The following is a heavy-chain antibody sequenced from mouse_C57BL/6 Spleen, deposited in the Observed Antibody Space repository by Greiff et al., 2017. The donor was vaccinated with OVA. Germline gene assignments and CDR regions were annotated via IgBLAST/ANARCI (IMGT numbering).Heavy chain of an antibody. CDR2: IYPGDGDT. CDR1: GYAFSSSW. J-gene: IGHJ4*01. V-gene: IGHV1-82*01. D-gene: IGHD1-2*01. Sequence: VKLQQSGPELVKPGASVKISCKASGYAFSSSWMNWVKQRPGKGLEWIGRIYPGDGDTNYNGKFKGKATLTADKSSSTAYMQLSSLTSEDSAVYFCYDGYYAMDYWGQGTSVTVSS. CDR3: YDGYYAMDY.